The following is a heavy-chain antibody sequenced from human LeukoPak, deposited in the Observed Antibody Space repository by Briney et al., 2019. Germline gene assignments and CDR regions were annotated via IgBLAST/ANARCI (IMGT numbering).Heavy chain of an antibody. D-gene: IGHD3-22*01. CDR2: IIPIFGTA. V-gene: IGHV1-69*13. J-gene: IGHJ3*02. CDR1: GYTFTSYY. CDR3: ARDGPYYYDSIAFKPDAFDI. Sequence: AASVKVSCKASGYTFTSYYMHWVRQAPGQGLEWMGGIIPIFGTANYAQKFQGRVTITADESTSTAYMELSSLRSEDTAVYYCARDGPYYYDSIAFKPDAFDIWGQGTMVTVSS.